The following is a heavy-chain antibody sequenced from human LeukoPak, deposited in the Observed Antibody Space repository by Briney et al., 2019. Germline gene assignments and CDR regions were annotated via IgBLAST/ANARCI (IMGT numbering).Heavy chain of an antibody. J-gene: IGHJ4*02. CDR1: GFTFSSYS. CDR2: ISSSSSYI. V-gene: IGHV3-21*01. CDR3: ARGAVVPYCSSTSCRAYYFDY. Sequence: GGSLRLSCAASGFTFSSYSMNWVRQAPGKGVEWVSSISSSSSYIYYADSVKGRFTISRDNAKNSLYLQMNSLRAEDTAVYYCARGAVVPYCSSTSCRAYYFDYWGQGTLVTVSS. D-gene: IGHD2-2*01.